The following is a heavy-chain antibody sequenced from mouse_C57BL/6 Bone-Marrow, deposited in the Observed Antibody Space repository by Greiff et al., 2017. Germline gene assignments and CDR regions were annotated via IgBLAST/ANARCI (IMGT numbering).Heavy chain of an antibody. D-gene: IGHD1-1*01. J-gene: IGHJ1*03. CDR2: INPGSGGT. Sequence: QVHVKQSGAELVRPGTSVKVSCKASGYAFTNYLIEWVKQRPGQGLEWIGVINPGSGGTNYNEKFKGKATLTADKSSSTAYMQLSSLTSEDSAVXFCARGITTLYWYFDVWGTGTTVTVSS. CDR1: GYAFTNYL. CDR3: ARGITTLYWYFDV. V-gene: IGHV1-54*01.